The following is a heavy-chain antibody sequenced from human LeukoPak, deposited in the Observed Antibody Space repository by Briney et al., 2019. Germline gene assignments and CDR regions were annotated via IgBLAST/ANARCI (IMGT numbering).Heavy chain of an antibody. V-gene: IGHV3-21*01. CDR1: GFTFSSYS. CDR3: ARESPTTVPEGYFDY. J-gene: IGHJ4*02. D-gene: IGHD4-17*01. Sequence: PGGSLRLSCAASGFTFSSYSMNWVRQAPGKGLEWVSSISSSSSYIYYADSVKGRFTISRDNAKNSLYLQMNSLRAEDTAVYYCARESPTTVPEGYFDYWGQGTLVTVSS. CDR2: ISSSSSYI.